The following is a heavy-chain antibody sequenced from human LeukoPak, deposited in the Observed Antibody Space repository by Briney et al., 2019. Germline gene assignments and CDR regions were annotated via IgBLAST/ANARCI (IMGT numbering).Heavy chain of an antibody. V-gene: IGHV3-23*01. CDR1: GFTFSNYG. CDR2: ISGSGGER. CDR3: AKDYYALLWFGEFNRKYYFDY. Sequence: GGSLRLSCAASGFTFSNYGMSWVRQAPGKGLQWVSGISGSGGERYYTESVKGRFTISRDNSKNTLYLQMNSLRAEDTAVYYCAKDYYALLWFGEFNRKYYFDYWGQGTLVTVSS. D-gene: IGHD3-10*01. J-gene: IGHJ4*02.